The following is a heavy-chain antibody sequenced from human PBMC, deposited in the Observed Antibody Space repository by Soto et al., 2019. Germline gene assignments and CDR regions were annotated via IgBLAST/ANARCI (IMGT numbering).Heavy chain of an antibody. D-gene: IGHD3-3*01. CDR1: GYTFISYG. Sequence: ASVKVSWKASGYTFISYGISWVRQAPGQGLEWMGWISPNNGHTNYAQKLQGRVTMTADTSTSTAYMELRSLRSDDTAVYYCARDQLRFLEYYFDYWGQGTLVTVSS. J-gene: IGHJ4*02. CDR2: ISPNNGHT. V-gene: IGHV1-18*01. CDR3: ARDQLRFLEYYFDY.